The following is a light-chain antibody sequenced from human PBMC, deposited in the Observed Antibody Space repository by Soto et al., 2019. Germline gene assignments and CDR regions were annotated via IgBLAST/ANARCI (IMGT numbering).Light chain of an antibody. J-gene: IGLJ1*01. CDR2: EDS. CDR3: RSYTSSINLYV. V-gene: IGLV2-14*01. Sequence: QSALTQPASLSGSPGQSITISCTGTSSDVGGYNYVSWYQQPPGTAPKLMIFEDSSRPSGVSYRFSGSKSGNTASLAISGLQAEDEADYYCRSYTSSINLYVFGSGTQVTVL. CDR1: SSDVGGYNY.